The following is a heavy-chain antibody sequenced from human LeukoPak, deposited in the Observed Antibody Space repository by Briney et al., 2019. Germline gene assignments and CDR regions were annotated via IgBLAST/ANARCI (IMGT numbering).Heavy chain of an antibody. CDR3: ARDNYGSGSYYKC. CDR2: INPNNGGT. J-gene: IGHJ4*02. V-gene: IGHV1-2*02. D-gene: IGHD3-10*01. Sequence: ASVKVSCKASGYIFTDYYLHWVRRAPGQGLEWMGWINPNNGGTKYAQKFQGRVTMTRDTSIGTAYMDLSRLRSDDTAVYYCARDNYGSGSYYKCWGQGTLVTVSS. CDR1: GYIFTDYY.